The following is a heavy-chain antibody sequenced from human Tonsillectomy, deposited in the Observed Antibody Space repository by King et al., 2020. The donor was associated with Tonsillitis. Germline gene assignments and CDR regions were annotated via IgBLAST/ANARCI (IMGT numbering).Heavy chain of an antibody. CDR1: GFTFSSYE. J-gene: IGHJ3*02. CDR3: ARDSRSLDAFDI. CDR2: ISSSGSTI. V-gene: IGHV3-48*03. Sequence: VQLVESGGGLVQPGGSLRLSCAASGFTFSSYEMNWVRQAPGKGLEWVSYISSSGSTIYYEDSVKGRFTISRANAKNSLYLQMNSLRAEDTAVYYCARDSRSLDAFDIWGQGTMVTASS.